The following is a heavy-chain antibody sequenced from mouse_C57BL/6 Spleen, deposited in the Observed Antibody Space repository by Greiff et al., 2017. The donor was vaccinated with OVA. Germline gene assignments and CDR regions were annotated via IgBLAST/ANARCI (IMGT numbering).Heavy chain of an antibody. V-gene: IGHV3-6*01. J-gene: IGHJ2*01. CDR3: ARIPNPLITTVVATDY. Sequence: EVKLMESGPGLVKPSQSLSLTCSVTGYSITSGYYWNWIRQFPGNKLEWMGYISYDGSNNYNPSLKNRISIPRDTSKNQFFLKLNSVTTEDTATYYCARIPNPLITTVVATDYWGQGTTLTVSS. CDR1: GYSITSGYY. CDR2: ISYDGSN. D-gene: IGHD1-1*01.